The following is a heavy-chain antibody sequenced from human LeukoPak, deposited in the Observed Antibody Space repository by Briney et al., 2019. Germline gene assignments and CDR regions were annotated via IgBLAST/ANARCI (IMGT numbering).Heavy chain of an antibody. Sequence: GESLKISCKGSGYSFTSYWIGWVRQMPGKGLEWMGIIYPGDSDTRYSPSFEGQVTISADKSTRTAYLQWSGLKASDTAIYYCARIDYSAGDDAFDIWGQGTMVTVSS. J-gene: IGHJ3*02. CDR1: GYSFTSYW. D-gene: IGHD3-10*01. CDR2: IYPGDSDT. CDR3: ARIDYSAGDDAFDI. V-gene: IGHV5-51*01.